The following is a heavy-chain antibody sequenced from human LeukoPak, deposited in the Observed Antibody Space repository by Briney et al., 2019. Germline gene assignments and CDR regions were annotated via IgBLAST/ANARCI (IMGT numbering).Heavy chain of an antibody. CDR2: ISYDGSNK. CDR3: AGYGGFSK. Sequence: GGSLRLSCAASGFTFSSYGMHWVRQAPGKGLEWVAVISYDGSNKYYADSVKGRFTISRDNSKNTVYLQMNSLRAEDMAIYYCAGYGGFSKWGQGTHVTVSS. D-gene: IGHD4-23*01. CDR1: GFTFSSYG. J-gene: IGHJ4*02. V-gene: IGHV3-33*05.